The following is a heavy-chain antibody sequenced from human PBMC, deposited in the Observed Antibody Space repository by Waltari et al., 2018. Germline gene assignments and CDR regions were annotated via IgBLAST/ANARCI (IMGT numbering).Heavy chain of an antibody. Sequence: QVQLQESCPGLVKPSETLSLTCTVSGGSLSGYYLNWLRQPAGKGLEWIGRVYTSGSTNYNPSLKSRVTMSVDTSKNQFSLKLSSVTAADTAVYFCAREIDRGPGRWFDPWGQGTLVTVSS. CDR1: GGSLSGYY. J-gene: IGHJ5*02. D-gene: IGHD1-26*01. V-gene: IGHV4-4*07. CDR3: AREIDRGPGRWFDP. CDR2: VYTSGST.